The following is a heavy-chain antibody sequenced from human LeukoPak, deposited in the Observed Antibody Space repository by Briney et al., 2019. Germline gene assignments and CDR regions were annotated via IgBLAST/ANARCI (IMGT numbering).Heavy chain of an antibody. J-gene: IGHJ4*02. CDR1: GYTLIELS. CDR3: ATGSDYVWGSYRYYFDY. V-gene: IGHV1-24*01. Sequence: ASVKVSCKVSGYTLIELSMHWVRQAPGKGLEWMGGFDPEDGETIYAQKFQGRVTMTEDTSTDTAYMELSSLRSEDTAVYYCATGSDYVWGSYRYYFDYWGQGTLVTVSS. CDR2: FDPEDGET. D-gene: IGHD3-16*02.